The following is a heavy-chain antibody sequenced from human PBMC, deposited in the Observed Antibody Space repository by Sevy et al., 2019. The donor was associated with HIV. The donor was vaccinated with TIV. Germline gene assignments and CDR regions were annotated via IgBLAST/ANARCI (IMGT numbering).Heavy chain of an antibody. V-gene: IGHV1-46*01. D-gene: IGHD3-9*01. J-gene: IGHJ4*02. CDR2: INPSGGST. CDR3: ARDSDNYDILTGYYPFDY. CDR1: GYTFTSNY. Sequence: ASLKVSCKASGYTFTSNYMHWVRQAPGQGLEWMGIINPSGGSTSYAQKFQGRVTMTRDTSTSTVYMELSSLRSEDTAVYYCARDSDNYDILTGYYPFDYWGQGTLVTVSS.